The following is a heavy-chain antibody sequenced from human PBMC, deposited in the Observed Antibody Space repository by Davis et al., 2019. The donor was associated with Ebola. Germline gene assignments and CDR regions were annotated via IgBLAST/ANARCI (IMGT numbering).Heavy chain of an antibody. J-gene: IGHJ4*02. V-gene: IGHV5-10-1*01. Sequence: GESLKISCKGSGYSFTSYWIGWVRQMPGKGLEWMGRIDPRDSYTNYSPSFQGHVTLSVDKSTSTAYLQWSSLKASDTAMYFCARQSYGDYWGQGTLVTVSS. CDR3: ARQSYGDY. CDR1: GYSFTSYW. D-gene: IGHD4-17*01. CDR2: IDPRDSYT.